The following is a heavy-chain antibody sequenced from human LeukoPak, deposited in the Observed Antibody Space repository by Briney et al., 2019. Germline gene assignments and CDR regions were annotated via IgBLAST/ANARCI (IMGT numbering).Heavy chain of an antibody. CDR1: GGSISSGSYY. CDR3: AREAVFGYSYGEEFGFDP. J-gene: IGHJ5*02. Sequence: PSETLSLTCTVSGGSISSGSYYWSWIRQPAGKGLEWIGRIYTSGSTNYNPSLKSRVAISVDTSKNQFSLKLSSVTDADTAVYYCAREAVFGYSYGEEFGFDPWGQGTLVTVSS. V-gene: IGHV4-61*02. D-gene: IGHD5-18*01. CDR2: IYTSGST.